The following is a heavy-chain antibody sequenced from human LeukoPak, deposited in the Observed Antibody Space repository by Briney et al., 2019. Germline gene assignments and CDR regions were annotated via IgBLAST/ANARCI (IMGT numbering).Heavy chain of an antibody. V-gene: IGHV4-59*01. Sequence: PSETLSLTCTVSGGSISSYYWSWIRQPPGKGLEWIGYIYYSGSTNYNPSLKDRVTISVDTSKNQFSLKLSSVTAADTAVYYCARDFESYSSSWYGAFDIWGQGTMVTVSS. CDR3: ARDFESYSSSWYGAFDI. CDR2: IYYSGST. D-gene: IGHD6-13*01. J-gene: IGHJ3*02. CDR1: GGSISSYY.